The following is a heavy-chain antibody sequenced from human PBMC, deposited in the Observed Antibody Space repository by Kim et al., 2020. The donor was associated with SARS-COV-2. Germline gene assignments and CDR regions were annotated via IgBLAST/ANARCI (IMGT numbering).Heavy chain of an antibody. CDR3: ARGDSAYDILTGYSYYYMAV. Sequence: SETLSLTCTVSGGSISSYYWSWIRQPPGKGLEWMGYIYYSGSTNYNPSLKSRVTISVDTSKNQFSLKLSSVTAADTAVYYCARGDSAYDILTGYSYYYMAVWGKGPTVTVSS. D-gene: IGHD3-9*01. CDR2: IYYSGST. J-gene: IGHJ6*03. CDR1: GGSISSYY. V-gene: IGHV4-59*01.